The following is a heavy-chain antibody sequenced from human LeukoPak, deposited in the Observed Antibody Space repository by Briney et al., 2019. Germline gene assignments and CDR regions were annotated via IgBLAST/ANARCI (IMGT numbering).Heavy chain of an antibody. V-gene: IGHV3-23*01. D-gene: IGHD3-16*02. CDR2: ISGSGGST. J-gene: IGHJ4*02. CDR3: AKDSSITFGGVIVLDY. CDR1: GFTFSSYA. Sequence: GGSLRLSCAASGFTFSSYAMSWVRQAPEKGLEWVSGISGSGGSTYYADSVKGRFTISRDNSKNTLYLQMNSLRAEDTAAYYCAKDSSITFGGVIVLDYWGQGTLVTVSS.